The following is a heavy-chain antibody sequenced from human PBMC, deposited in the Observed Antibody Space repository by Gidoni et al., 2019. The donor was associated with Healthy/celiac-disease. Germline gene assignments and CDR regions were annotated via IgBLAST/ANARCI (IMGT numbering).Heavy chain of an antibody. D-gene: IGHD6-13*01. Sequence: QLQLQESGPGLVKPSETLSHTCTVSGGSISSSSYYWGWIRQPPGKGLEWIGSIYYSGSTYYNPSLKSRVTISVDTSKNQFSLKLSSVTAADTAVYYCARHDYSSSWLGWFDPWGQGTLVTVSS. CDR1: GGSISSSSYY. J-gene: IGHJ5*02. CDR3: ARHDYSSSWLGWFDP. V-gene: IGHV4-39*01. CDR2: IYYSGST.